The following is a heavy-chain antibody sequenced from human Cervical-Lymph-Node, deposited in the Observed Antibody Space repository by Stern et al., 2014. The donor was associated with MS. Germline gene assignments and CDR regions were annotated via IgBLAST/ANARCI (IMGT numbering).Heavy chain of an antibody. CDR1: GYSLTNTW. Sequence: MQLVQSGAELKKPGESLRISCKGSGYSLTNTWIGWVRQMPGKGLEWMGIIYPGDSETRYSPSFQGKVTISADKAINTAYLQWSSLKASDTAMYYCARGRGIALRPDYWGQGTLVTVSS. J-gene: IGHJ4*02. CDR2: IYPGDSET. CDR3: ARGRGIALRPDY. V-gene: IGHV5-51*03. D-gene: IGHD6-13*01.